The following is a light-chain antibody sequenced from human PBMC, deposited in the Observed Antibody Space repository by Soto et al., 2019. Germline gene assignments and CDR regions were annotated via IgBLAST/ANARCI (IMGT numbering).Light chain of an antibody. CDR2: AAS. CDR3: QKANSFPLN. V-gene: IGKV1-12*01. J-gene: IGKJ4*01. CDR1: HNIERW. Sequence: IPMTQSPSTLSASVGDRVTTTRPASHNIERWMAWYQQKPGQAPKLLIYAASSLQSGVPSRFSGSGSGTDFTLTISSLQPEDFATYYCQKANSFPLNFGGGNKGDIK.